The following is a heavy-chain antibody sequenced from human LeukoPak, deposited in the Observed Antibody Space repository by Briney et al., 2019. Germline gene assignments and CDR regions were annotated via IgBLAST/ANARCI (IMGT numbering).Heavy chain of an antibody. CDR1: GGSISSYY. CDR3: ARTRGYSGYAETYYFDY. D-gene: IGHD5-12*01. CDR2: IYYSGST. J-gene: IGHJ4*02. Sequence: SETLSLTCTVSGGSISSYYWSWIRQPPGKGREWIGYIYYSGSTHYNPSLKSRVTISVDTSKNQFSLKLSSVTAADTAVYYCARTRGYSGYAETYYFDYWGQGTLVTVSS. V-gene: IGHV4-59*01.